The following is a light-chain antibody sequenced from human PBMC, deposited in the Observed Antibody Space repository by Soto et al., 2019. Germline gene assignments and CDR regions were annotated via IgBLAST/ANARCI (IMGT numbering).Light chain of an antibody. Sequence: EIVVTQSPPTLSVSPGEGATLSCRASQSVSSKLAWYQQKPGQAPRLLIYGASTRATGIPARFSGSGSGTEFTLIISSLQSEDSAVYYCQQYNNWPWTFGQGTKV. CDR1: QSVSSK. J-gene: IGKJ1*01. CDR3: QQYNNWPWT. CDR2: GAS. V-gene: IGKV3-15*01.